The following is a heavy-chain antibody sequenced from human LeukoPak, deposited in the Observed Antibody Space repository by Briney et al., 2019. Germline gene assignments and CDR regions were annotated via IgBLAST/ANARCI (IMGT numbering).Heavy chain of an antibody. J-gene: IGHJ3*02. CDR3: ARRPRITIFGVVISDAFDI. D-gene: IGHD3-3*01. CDR1: GETFSGYY. V-gene: IGHV4-34*01. Sequence: PSETLSLTCAVYGETFSGYYWSWIRQPPGKGLEWIGEINHSESTNYNPSLKSRATISVDTSKNQFSLKLSSVTAADTAVYYCARRPRITIFGVVISDAFDIWGQGTMVTVSS. CDR2: INHSEST.